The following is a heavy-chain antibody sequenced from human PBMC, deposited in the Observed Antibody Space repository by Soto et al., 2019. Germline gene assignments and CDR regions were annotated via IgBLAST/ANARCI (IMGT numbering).Heavy chain of an antibody. CDR1: GYIFTAYS. Sequence: QVQLEQSGAEVKKPGASVKVSCKASGYIFTAYSMHWLRRAPGQGLPWMGVVNPSGGSTNYAQKFQGRITLTRDTSRNTFYMDLSSLTSEDTAVYYCAREENCSDGICYSEYFQRWGQGKLVTVSA. V-gene: IGHV1-46*01. D-gene: IGHD2-15*01. CDR3: AREENCSDGICYSEYFQR. CDR2: VNPSGGST. J-gene: IGHJ1*01.